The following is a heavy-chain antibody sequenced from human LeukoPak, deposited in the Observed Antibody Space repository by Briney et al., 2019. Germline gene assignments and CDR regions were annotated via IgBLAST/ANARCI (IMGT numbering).Heavy chain of an antibody. CDR2: MNAKSGHT. CDR1: GCTFTSYH. D-gene: IGHD3-22*01. CDR3: ARGMFDNSGHYYYFYYALDV. V-gene: IGHV1-8*01. J-gene: IGHJ6*02. Sequence: AASVKVSCKASGCTFTSYHIDWVRQAPGQGPEWMGWMNAKSGHTGYAQNLEGRVTMTRDTSTNTAYMELRGLRSEDTAVYFCARGMFDNSGHYYYFYYALDVWGQGTTVTVSS.